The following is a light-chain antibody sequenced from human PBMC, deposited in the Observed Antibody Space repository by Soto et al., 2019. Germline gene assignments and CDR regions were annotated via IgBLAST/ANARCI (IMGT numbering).Light chain of an antibody. CDR3: QSPDGSLRGYV. J-gene: IGLJ1*01. CDR2: GNS. V-gene: IGLV1-40*01. Sequence: QSVLTQPPSVSGAPGQRVTISCTGSSSNIGAGYDVHWYQQLPGTAPKLLIYGNSNRPSGVPDRFSGSKSGTSASLAITGLRAEDEADYYCQSPDGSLRGYVFGTGPKVPFL. CDR1: SSNIGAGYD.